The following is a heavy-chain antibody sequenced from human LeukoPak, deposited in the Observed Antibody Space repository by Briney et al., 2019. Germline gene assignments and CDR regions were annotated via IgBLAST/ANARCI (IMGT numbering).Heavy chain of an antibody. CDR3: ARMDSSGDDNWFDP. V-gene: IGHV1-8*01. CDR1: GYTFTSYD. J-gene: IGHJ5*02. D-gene: IGHD3-22*01. CDR2: MNPDTGNT. Sequence: ASVKDSCKASGYTFTSYDINWVRQASGQGLEWMGWMNPDTGNTGYAQNFQGRVTMTRDTSIRTAYMELSSLTSEDTAVYYCARMDSSGDDNWFDPWGQGTLVTVSA.